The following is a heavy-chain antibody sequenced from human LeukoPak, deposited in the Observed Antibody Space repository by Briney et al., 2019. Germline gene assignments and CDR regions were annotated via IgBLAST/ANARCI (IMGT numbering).Heavy chain of an antibody. CDR3: ARAGVPAANRFLVP. V-gene: IGHV1-18*04. CDR1: GYTFTGYY. CDR2: ISAYNGNT. Sequence: ASVKVSCKASGYTFTGYYMHWVRQAPGQGLEWMGWISAYNGNTNYAQKLQGRVTMTTDTSTSTAYMELRSLRSDDTAVYYCARAGVPAANRFLVPWGQGTLVTVSS. J-gene: IGHJ5*02. D-gene: IGHD2-2*01.